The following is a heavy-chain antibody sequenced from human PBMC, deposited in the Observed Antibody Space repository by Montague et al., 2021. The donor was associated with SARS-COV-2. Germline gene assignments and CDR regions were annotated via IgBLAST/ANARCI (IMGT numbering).Heavy chain of an antibody. CDR1: GFTFGDYA. Sequence: SLRLSWAASGFTFGDYAMHWVRQAPEKGLEWVSGISWNSGSIGYADSVKGRFTISRDNAKNSLYLQMNSLRAEDTALYCCAKGDIAYYYYGMDVWGQGTTVTVSS. CDR2: ISWNSGSI. J-gene: IGHJ6*02. CDR3: AKGDIAYYYYGMDV. D-gene: IGHD2-15*01. V-gene: IGHV3-9*01.